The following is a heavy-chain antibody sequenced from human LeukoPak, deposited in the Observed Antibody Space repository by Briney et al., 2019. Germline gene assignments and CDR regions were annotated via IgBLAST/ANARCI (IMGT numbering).Heavy chain of an antibody. J-gene: IGHJ6*03. D-gene: IGHD2-2*01. CDR3: ARGSMPAAIKDYYYYYMDV. CDR1: GGTFSSYA. CDR2: IIPIFGTA. Sequence: APSVKVSCKASGGTFSSYAISWVRQAPGQGLEWMGGIIPIFGTANYAQKFQGRVTITTDESTSTAYMELSSLRSEDTAVYYCARGSMPAAIKDYYYYYMDVWGKGTTVSVSS. V-gene: IGHV1-69*05.